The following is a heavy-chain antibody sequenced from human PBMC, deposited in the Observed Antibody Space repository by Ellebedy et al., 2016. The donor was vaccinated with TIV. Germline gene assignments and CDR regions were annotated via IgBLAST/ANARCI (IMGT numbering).Heavy chain of an antibody. CDR2: VYSGGRT. J-gene: IGHJ4*02. D-gene: IGHD6-19*01. CDR1: GDSISRNNYF. CDR3: TRHDPYRAGLDY. V-gene: IGHV4-39*01. Sequence: SETLSLTXSVSGDSISRNNYFWGWIRQPPGRGLEWVGNVYSGGRTYYSPSLKSRVSISVETSKSQFSLNLHSVTAADTAVYYCTRHDPYRAGLDYWGPGALVTISS.